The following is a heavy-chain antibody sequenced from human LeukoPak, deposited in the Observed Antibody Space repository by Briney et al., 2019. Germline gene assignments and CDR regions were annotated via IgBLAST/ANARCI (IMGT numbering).Heavy chain of an antibody. J-gene: IGHJ3*02. D-gene: IGHD3-22*01. CDR1: GGTFSSYA. CDR2: INPNSGGT. CDR3: ARERNYDSSGYLNDAFDI. V-gene: IGHV1-2*06. Sequence: ASVKVSCKASGGTFSSYAISWVRQAPGQGLEWMGRINPNSGGTNYAQKFQGRVTMTRDTSISTAYMELSRLRSDDMAVYYCARERNYDSSGYLNDAFDIWGQGTMVTVSS.